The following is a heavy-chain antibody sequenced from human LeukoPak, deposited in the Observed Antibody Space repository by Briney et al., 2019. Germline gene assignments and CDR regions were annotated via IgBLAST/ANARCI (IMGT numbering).Heavy chain of an antibody. CDR3: ARTGYTNSRSDDGGVAYYYYHLNV. D-gene: IGHD6-13*01. V-gene: IGHV4-59*11. CDR1: GGSMSSHY. J-gene: IGHJ6*03. Sequence: SETLSLTCSVSGGSMSSHYWNWIRQPPGRGLEWVGYVYYSVSTKYNPSLKSRVTISADASKNQFSLKLTSVTAADTAVYYCARTGYTNSRSDDGGVAYYYYHLNVWGKGTTVIVSS. CDR2: VYYSVST.